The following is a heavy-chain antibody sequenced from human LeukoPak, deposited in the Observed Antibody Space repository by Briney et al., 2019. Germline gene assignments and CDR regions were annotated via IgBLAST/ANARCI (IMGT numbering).Heavy chain of an antibody. CDR3: ARAQSPYNWFDP. V-gene: IGHV3-74*01. Sequence: GGSLRLSCAASGFTLSNYWIHWVRQAPGKGLVWVSRINTDGSSTNYADSVRGRFTVSRDNAKNTLYLQMNSLRAEDTAVYYCARAQSPYNWFDPWGQGTLVTVSS. CDR1: GFTLSNYW. CDR2: INTDGSST. J-gene: IGHJ5*02.